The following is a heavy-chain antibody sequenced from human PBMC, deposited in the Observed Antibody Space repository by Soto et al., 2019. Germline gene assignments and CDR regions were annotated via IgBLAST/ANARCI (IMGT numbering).Heavy chain of an antibody. D-gene: IGHD6-19*01. Sequence: GGSLRLSCAGSGVTFNDYALGWVRQAPGKGLEWVSAIGGSSGTTYYADSVKGRVTISRDNSKNTLFLQMNSLRAEDRAVYYCSMPIPSRRWYSTHYWCQGALVTVST. CDR3: SMPIPSRRWYSTHY. CDR1: GVTFNDYA. J-gene: IGHJ4*02. CDR2: IGGSSGTT. V-gene: IGHV3-23*01.